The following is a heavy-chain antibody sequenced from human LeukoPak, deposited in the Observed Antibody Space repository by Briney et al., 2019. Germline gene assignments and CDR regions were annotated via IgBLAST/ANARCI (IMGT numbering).Heavy chain of an antibody. D-gene: IGHD6-19*01. Sequence: ASVKVSCKASGYTFTSYGISWVRQAPGQGLEWMGWISAYNGNTNYAQKLQGGVTMTTDTSTSTAYMELRSLRSDDTAVYYCARDRKHSSGWYAYSEFDYWGQGTLVTVYS. CDR1: GYTFTSYG. V-gene: IGHV1-18*01. CDR2: ISAYNGNT. CDR3: ARDRKHSSGWYAYSEFDY. J-gene: IGHJ4*02.